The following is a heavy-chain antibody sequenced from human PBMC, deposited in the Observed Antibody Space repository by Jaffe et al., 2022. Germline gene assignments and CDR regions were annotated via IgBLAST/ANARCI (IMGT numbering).Heavy chain of an antibody. Sequence: QVQLQESGPGLVKPSQTLSLTCTVSGGSISSGSYYWSWIRQPAGKGLEWIGRIYTSGSTNYNPSLKSRVTISVDTSKNQFSLKLSSVTAADTAVYYCARSFELWFGESNYYYYYMDVWGKGTTVTVSS. CDR2: IYTSGST. D-gene: IGHD3-10*01. J-gene: IGHJ6*03. V-gene: IGHV4-61*02. CDR3: ARSFELWFGESNYYYYYMDV. CDR1: GGSISSGSYY.